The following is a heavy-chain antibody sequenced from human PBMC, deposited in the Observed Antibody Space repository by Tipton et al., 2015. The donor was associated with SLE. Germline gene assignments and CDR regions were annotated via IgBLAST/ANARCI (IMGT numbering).Heavy chain of an antibody. Sequence: RSLRLSCAASGFTFSSYGMHWVRQAPGEGLEWVAVISYDGSNKYYADSVKGRFTISRDNSKNTLYLQMNSLRAEDTAVYYCARQGEQQWLVPHYFDYWGQGTLVTVSS. CDR2: ISYDGSNK. CDR3: ARQGEQQWLVPHYFDY. J-gene: IGHJ4*02. D-gene: IGHD6-19*01. CDR1: GFTFSSYG. V-gene: IGHV3-30*03.